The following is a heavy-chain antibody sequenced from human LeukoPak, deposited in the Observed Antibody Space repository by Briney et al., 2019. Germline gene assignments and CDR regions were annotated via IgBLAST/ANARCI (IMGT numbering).Heavy chain of an antibody. CDR1: GYSFTSYW. Sequence: GESLKISCKGSGYSFTSYWIGWVRQMPGKGLEWMGIIYPGDSDTRYSPSFQGQVTISADKSISTAYLQWSSLKASDTAMYYCARGRVRGVMRGAFDIWGQGTMVTVSS. CDR3: ARGRVRGVMRGAFDI. V-gene: IGHV5-51*01. D-gene: IGHD3-10*01. J-gene: IGHJ3*02. CDR2: IYPGDSDT.